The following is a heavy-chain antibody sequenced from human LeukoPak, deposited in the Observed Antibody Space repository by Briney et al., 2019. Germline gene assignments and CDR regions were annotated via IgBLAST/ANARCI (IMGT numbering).Heavy chain of an antibody. D-gene: IGHD3-9*01. CDR1: GFTFSSYA. CDR3: AKAHYDILTGYPFDY. V-gene: IGHV3-23*01. Sequence: GASLRLSCAASGFTFSSYAMSWARQAPGKGLEWVSVTSGSGGSTYYADSVKGRFTISRDNSKNTLYLQMNSLRAEDTAAYYCAKAHYDILTGYPFDYWGQGTLVTVSS. J-gene: IGHJ4*02. CDR2: TSGSGGST.